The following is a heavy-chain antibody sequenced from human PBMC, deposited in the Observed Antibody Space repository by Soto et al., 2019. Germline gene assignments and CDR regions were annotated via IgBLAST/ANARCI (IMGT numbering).Heavy chain of an antibody. CDR1: EFDFSNFA. Sequence: GGSLRLSCAASEFDFSNFAMNWVRQVPGKGLEWVAAISSGSSNIYYADSVKGRLTISRDNSKNTLYLQMSSLRAEDSAVYYCARDAFPQNGIYDPFDFWGQGSLVTVSS. J-gene: IGHJ4*02. CDR3: ARDAFPQNGIYDPFDF. D-gene: IGHD1-26*01. CDR2: ISSGSSNI. V-gene: IGHV3-23*01.